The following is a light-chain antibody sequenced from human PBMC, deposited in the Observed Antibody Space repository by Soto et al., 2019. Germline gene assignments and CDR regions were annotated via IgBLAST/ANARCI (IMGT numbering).Light chain of an antibody. Sequence: EIVLTQSPGTLSLSPGERATLSCRASQSGSNNYLAWYQQKPGQAPRLLIYGASNRATGIPDRFSSSGSGTDFTLTISRLEPEDFAVYYCQQYGSSGTFGQGTNVDIK. CDR3: QQYGSSGT. J-gene: IGKJ1*01. CDR1: QSGSNNY. V-gene: IGKV3-20*01. CDR2: GAS.